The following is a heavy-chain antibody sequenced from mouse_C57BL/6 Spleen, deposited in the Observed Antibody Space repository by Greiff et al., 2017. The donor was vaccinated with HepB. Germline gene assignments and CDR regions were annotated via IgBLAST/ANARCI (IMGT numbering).Heavy chain of an antibody. Sequence: QVQLKQPGAELVRPGASVKLSCKASGYTFTSYWMHWVKQRPGQGLEWIGVINPSDSSTNYNQTFKGKATLTVDTSSSTAYMQLSSLTSEDSAVYYCARWGVCCGYDEGVWGTGTTVTVSS. J-gene: IGHJ1*03. V-gene: IGHV1-59*01. CDR2: INPSDSST. CDR3: ARWGVCCGYDEGV. CDR1: GYTFTSYW. D-gene: IGHD2-2*01.